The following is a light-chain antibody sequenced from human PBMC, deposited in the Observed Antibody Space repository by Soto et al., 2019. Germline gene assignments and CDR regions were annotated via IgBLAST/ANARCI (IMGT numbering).Light chain of an antibody. CDR2: EVS. Sequence: QPVLTQPASVSGSPGQSITISCTGTSSDVGGYNYVSWYQQHPGKAPKLMIYEVSNRPSGVSNRFSGSKSGNTASLTISGLQAEDEADYRCSSYTSSSTLVVFGGGTKLTVL. V-gene: IGLV2-14*01. J-gene: IGLJ2*01. CDR1: SSDVGGYNY. CDR3: SSYTSSSTLVV.